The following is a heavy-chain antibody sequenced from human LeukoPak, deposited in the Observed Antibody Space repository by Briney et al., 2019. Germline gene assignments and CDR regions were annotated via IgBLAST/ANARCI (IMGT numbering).Heavy chain of an antibody. Sequence: GGSLRLSCAASGFTFSNAWMSWVRQAPGKGLEWVSYISSSGGTIYYADSVKGRFTISRHNAKNSLYLQMNSLRAEDTAIYYCARGYTYGLDFWGQGTLVTVSS. CDR1: GFTFSNAW. CDR3: ARGYTYGLDF. J-gene: IGHJ4*02. D-gene: IGHD5-18*01. CDR2: ISSSGGTI. V-gene: IGHV3-11*04.